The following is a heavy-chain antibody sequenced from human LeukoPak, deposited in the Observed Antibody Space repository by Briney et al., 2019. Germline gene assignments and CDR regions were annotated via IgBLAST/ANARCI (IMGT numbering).Heavy chain of an antibody. J-gene: IGHJ4*02. V-gene: IGHV3-33*06. CDR3: AKDHTYGGGIPDTHDY. D-gene: IGHD5-18*01. CDR2: KWYDGSNK. CDR1: GFTFSSYG. Sequence: GGSLRLSCAASGFTFSSYGMHWVRQAPGKGLEWVAVKWYDGSNKYYADSVKGRFTISRDNSKNTLYLQMNSLRAEDTAVYYCAKDHTYGGGIPDTHDYWGRGTLVTVSS.